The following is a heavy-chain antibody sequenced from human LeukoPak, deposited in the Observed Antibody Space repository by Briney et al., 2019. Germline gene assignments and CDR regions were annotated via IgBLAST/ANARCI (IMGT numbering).Heavy chain of an antibody. CDR1: GGSFIGYY. CDR3: ARGYCSGGSCSSFDY. CDR2: IYTSGNT. Sequence: SETLSLTCSVSGGSFIGYYWSWIRQPAGKGLEWIGRIYTSGNTNYNPSLKSRVTMSVDTSKNQFSLKLSSVTAADTAVYYCARGYCSGGSCSSFDYWGQGTLVTVSS. V-gene: IGHV4-4*07. J-gene: IGHJ4*02. D-gene: IGHD2-15*01.